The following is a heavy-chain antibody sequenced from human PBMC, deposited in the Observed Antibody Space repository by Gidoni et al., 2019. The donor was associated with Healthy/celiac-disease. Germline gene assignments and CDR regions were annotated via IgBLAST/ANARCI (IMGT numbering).Heavy chain of an antibody. CDR1: GGSISSGGYS. J-gene: IGHJ3*02. CDR3: ARVGTYYYDSSGYQNFPYAFDI. Sequence: QVQLQESGPGLVKPSQTLSLTCTVSGGSISSGGYSWRWIRQHPGKGLEWIGYTYYSGSTYYNPSLKSRVTISVDTSKNQFSLKLSSVTAADTAVYYCARVGTYYYDSSGYQNFPYAFDIWGQGTMVTVSS. V-gene: IGHV4-31*03. D-gene: IGHD3-22*01. CDR2: TYYSGST.